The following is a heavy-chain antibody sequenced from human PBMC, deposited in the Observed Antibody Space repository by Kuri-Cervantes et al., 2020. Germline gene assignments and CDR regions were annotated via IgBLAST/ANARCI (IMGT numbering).Heavy chain of an antibody. CDR3: ARDYGDYDGDYYYYGMDV. CDR2: ISYDGSNK. V-gene: IGHV3-30-3*01. CDR1: GFTFTSYA. J-gene: IGHJ6*02. D-gene: IGHD4-17*01. Sequence: SCKASGFTFTSYAMHWVRQASGKGLEWVAVISYDGSNKYYADSVKGRFTISRDNAKNSLYLQMNSLRDEDTAVYYCARDYGDYDGDYYYYGMDVWGQGTTVTVSS.